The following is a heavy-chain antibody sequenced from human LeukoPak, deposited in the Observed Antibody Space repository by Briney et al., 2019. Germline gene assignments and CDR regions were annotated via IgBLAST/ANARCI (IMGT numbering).Heavy chain of an antibody. CDR1: GYTFTSYD. Sequence: ASVKVSCKASGYTFTSYDINWVRQATGQGLEWMGWMNPNSGNTGYAQKFQGRVTMTRNTSISTAYMELSSLRSEDTAVYYCARGPGYYDRPYHDAFGIWGQGTMVTVSS. CDR2: MNPNSGNT. D-gene: IGHD3-22*01. V-gene: IGHV1-8*01. CDR3: ARGPGYYDRPYHDAFGI. J-gene: IGHJ3*02.